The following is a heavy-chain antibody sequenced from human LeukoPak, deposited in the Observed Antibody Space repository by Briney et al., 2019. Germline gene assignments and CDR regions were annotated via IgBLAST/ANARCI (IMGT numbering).Heavy chain of an antibody. J-gene: IGHJ4*02. CDR3: VKGRHFDY. CDR1: LYPPTSTT. Sequence: GCPRVSCAAPLYPPTSTTISPGRQAPGKGLGWVSPISASGDSPYYAHSVKGRYTISRDNSKNTLYLQMDRLRAEDTALYCCVKGRHFDYCGQGALVTVSS. V-gene: IGHV3-23*01. CDR2: ISASGDSP.